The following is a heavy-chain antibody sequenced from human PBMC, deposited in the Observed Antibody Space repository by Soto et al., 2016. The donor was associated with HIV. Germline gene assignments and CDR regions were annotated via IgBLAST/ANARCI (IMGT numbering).Heavy chain of an antibody. V-gene: IGHV3-23*04. CDR1: GFTFSVYA. Sequence: EVQLVESGGGLVQPGGSLRLSCEASGFTFSVYAMSWVRQAPGKGLEWVSGISGSGDVTYDADSVKGRFTISRDNSKKMVYLQMNSLRAEDTAVYYCAGLTIYYHDKSARRDFDIWGQGTMVTVSS. CDR3: AGLTIYYHDKSARRDFDI. D-gene: IGHD3-22*01. J-gene: IGHJ3*02. CDR2: ISGSGDVT.